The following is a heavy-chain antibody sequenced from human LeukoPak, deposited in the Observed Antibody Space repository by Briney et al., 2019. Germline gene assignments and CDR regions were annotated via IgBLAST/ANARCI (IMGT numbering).Heavy chain of an antibody. CDR1: GFTFSTFG. J-gene: IGHJ4*02. CDR3: VPNPG. CDR2: ISSGSSTI. Sequence: GGSLRLSCAASGFTFSTFGMNWVRQAPGKGLEWVSYISSGSSTIYYADSVKGRFTISRDNAKNSLYLQMNSLRAEDTAVYYCVPNPGWGQGTLVTVSS. V-gene: IGHV3-48*01. D-gene: IGHD1-14*01.